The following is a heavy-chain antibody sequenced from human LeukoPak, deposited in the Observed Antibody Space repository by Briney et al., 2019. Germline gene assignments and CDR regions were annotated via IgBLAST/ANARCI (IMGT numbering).Heavy chain of an antibody. CDR3: ARSKYYFDY. V-gene: IGHV4-59*01. CDR1: SGSISSDY. Sequence: SETLSLTCTVSSGSISSDYWSGLRQPPGKGLEWIGYIYYSGTTNYNPSLKSRVTMSVDTSRKLFSLNLSPMTAADTAVYYCARSKYYFDYWGQGTLVTVSS. D-gene: IGHD2/OR15-2a*01. CDR2: IYYSGTT. J-gene: IGHJ4*02.